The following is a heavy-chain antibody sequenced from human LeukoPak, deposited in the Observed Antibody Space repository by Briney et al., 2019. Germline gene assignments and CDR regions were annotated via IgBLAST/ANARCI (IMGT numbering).Heavy chain of an antibody. D-gene: IGHD5-18*01. CDR2: IYYSGNT. J-gene: IGHJ4*02. V-gene: IGHV4-59*08. CDR3: ARQGRSYGS. CDR1: GGSISSYY. Sequence: PSETLSLTCTVSGGSISSYYWSWIRQSPGKGLEWIGYIYYSGNTNYNPSLKSRVTISVDTSKNQFSLKLTSVTAADTAVYYCARQGRSYGSWGQGTLVTVSS.